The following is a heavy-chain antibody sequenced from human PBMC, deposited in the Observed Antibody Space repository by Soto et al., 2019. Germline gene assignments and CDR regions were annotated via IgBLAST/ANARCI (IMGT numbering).Heavy chain of an antibody. CDR2: IKQDGSEK. D-gene: IGHD3-3*01. CDR1: GFTFSSYW. Sequence: EGSLRLSCSASGFTFSSYWMSWVRQAPGKGLEWVANIKQDGSEKYYVDSVKGRFTISRDNAKNSLYLQMNSLRAEDTAVYYCARDSPLEWLSSYYYYYYMDVWGKGT. CDR3: ARDSPLEWLSSYYYYYYMDV. V-gene: IGHV3-7*01. J-gene: IGHJ6*03.